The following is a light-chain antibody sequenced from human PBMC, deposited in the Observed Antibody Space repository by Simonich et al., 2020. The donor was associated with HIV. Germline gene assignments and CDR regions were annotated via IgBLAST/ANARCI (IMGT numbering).Light chain of an antibody. J-gene: IGKJ1*01. Sequence: DIQMTQSPSSLSASVGDRVTMTCRASQGISNSLAWYQQKPGKAPKLLVYDASRLESGVPSRFSGSGSGTDFTFTISSLQPEDIATYYCQQYDNLPWTFGQGTKVEIK. V-gene: IGKV1-NL1*01. CDR2: DAS. CDR1: QGISNS. CDR3: QQYDNLPWT.